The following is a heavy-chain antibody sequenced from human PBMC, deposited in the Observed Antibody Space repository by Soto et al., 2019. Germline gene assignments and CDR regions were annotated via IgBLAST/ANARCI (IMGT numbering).Heavy chain of an antibody. CDR2: IYWDDSK. CDR1: GFSLSTSGVG. V-gene: IGHV2-5*02. Sequence: QITLKESGPTLVRPTQTLTLTCAFSGFSLSTSGVGVGWIRQPPGKALEWLAVIYWDDSKHYSPSLRSRLTNTKDTSNNQVVPTTTNMDPMDTGTYYCAHKGPEDWPLDYWGQGTLVTVSS. D-gene: IGHD3-9*01. J-gene: IGHJ4*02. CDR3: AHKGPEDWPLDY.